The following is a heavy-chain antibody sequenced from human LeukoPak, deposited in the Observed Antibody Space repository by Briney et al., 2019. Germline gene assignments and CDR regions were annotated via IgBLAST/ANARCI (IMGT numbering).Heavy chain of an antibody. D-gene: IGHD3-10*01. CDR2: INAGNGNT. V-gene: IGHV1-3*03. J-gene: IGHJ4*02. CDR1: GYTFTSYA. Sequence: ASVKVSCKASGYTFTSYAMHWVRQAPGQRLEWMGWINAGNGNTKYSQEFQGRVTITRGTSASTAYMELSSLRSEDMAVYYCARAYYGSGSHPHFDYWGQGTLVTVSS. CDR3: ARAYYGSGSHPHFDY.